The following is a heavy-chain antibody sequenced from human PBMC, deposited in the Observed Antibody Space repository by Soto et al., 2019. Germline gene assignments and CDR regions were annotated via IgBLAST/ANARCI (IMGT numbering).Heavy chain of an antibody. Sequence: PSETLSLTCTGSVGSGSSGSYSWSRIRQPPGKGMERIGDIYYSVSTNYNPSLKSRVTISVDTPKNQFALELSSVTAADTVVYYCASESSSSWYWGWFGPWGQGTLVTVSS. CDR3: ASESSSSWYWGWFGP. J-gene: IGHJ5*02. CDR1: VGSGSSGSYS. V-gene: IGHV4-61*01. CDR2: IYYSVST. D-gene: IGHD6-13*01.